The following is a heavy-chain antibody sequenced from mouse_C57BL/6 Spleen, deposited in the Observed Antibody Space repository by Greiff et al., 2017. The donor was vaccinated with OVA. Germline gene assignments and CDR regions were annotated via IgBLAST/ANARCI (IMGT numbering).Heavy chain of an antibody. CDR1: GYSITSGYD. CDR2: ISYSGST. Sequence: EVKLVESGPGMVKPSQSLSLTCTVTGYSITSGYDWHWIRHFPGNKLEWMGYISYSGSTNYNPSLKSRISITHDTSKNHFFLKLNSVTTEDTATYYCARDGLGPLAYWGQGTLVTVSA. CDR3: ARDGLGPLAY. V-gene: IGHV3-1*01. J-gene: IGHJ3*01. D-gene: IGHD4-1*01.